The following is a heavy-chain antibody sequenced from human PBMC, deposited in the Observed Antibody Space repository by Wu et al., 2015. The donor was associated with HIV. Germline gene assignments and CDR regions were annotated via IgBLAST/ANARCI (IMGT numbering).Heavy chain of an antibody. V-gene: IGHV1-2*02. Sequence: QVQLLQSGAEVKKPGASVKVSCKASGYTFTGYYMHWVRQAPGQGLEWMGWINPDTGVTNYARKFQGRVTMTSDTSISAASMELSGLRPDDTAVYYCSRGSVGSTMYFQHWGQGTLVTVSS. CDR1: GYTFTGYY. J-gene: IGHJ1*01. D-gene: IGHD1-26*01. CDR3: SRGSVGSTMYFQH. CDR2: INPDTGVT.